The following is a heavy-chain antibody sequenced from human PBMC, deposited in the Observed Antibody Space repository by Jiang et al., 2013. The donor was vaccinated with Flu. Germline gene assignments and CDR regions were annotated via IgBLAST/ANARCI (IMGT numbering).Heavy chain of an antibody. D-gene: IGHD3-16*01. CDR1: GFTFSDYY. Sequence: GLVKPGGSLRLSCVASGFTFSDYYMSWIRQAPGKGLEWISYISITSSYRKYADSVKGRFTITRDNAKNEVFLQMNDLRVEDTALYYCARDYRFSEYWGQGVRVTVS. CDR2: ISITSSYR. J-gene: IGHJ4*02. V-gene: IGHV3-11*06. CDR3: ARDYRFSEY.